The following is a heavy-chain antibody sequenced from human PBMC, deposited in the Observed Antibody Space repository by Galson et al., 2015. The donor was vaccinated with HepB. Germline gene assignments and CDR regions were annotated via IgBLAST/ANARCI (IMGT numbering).Heavy chain of an antibody. CDR2: IYPGDSDT. V-gene: IGHV5-51*03. J-gene: IGHJ3*01. CDR1: GYSFSSYW. D-gene: IGHD1-26*01. CDR3: ARVRGTWSDYYNDAFDS. Sequence: QSGAEVKKPGESLKISCNGSGYSFSSYWIGWVRQMPGKGLEWMGIIYPGDSDTKYNPSFRGQVTISADKSSRTANLQWSSLKASDTAMYYCARVRGTWSDYYNDAFDSWGQGTMVTVSS.